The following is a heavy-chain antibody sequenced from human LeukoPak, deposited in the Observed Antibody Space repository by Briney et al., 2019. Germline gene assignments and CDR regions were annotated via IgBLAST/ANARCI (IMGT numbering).Heavy chain of an antibody. CDR1: GFTFDDYA. J-gene: IGHJ6*02. CDR3: AKDTRITIFGVVTRYYGMDV. CDR2: ISWNSGSI. Sequence: GGSLRLSCAASGFTFDDYAMDWVRQAPGKGLEWVSGISWNSGSIGYADSVKGRFTISRDNAKNSLYLQMNSLRAEDTALYSCAKDTRITIFGVVTRYYGMDVWGQGATVTVSS. V-gene: IGHV3-9*01. D-gene: IGHD3-3*01.